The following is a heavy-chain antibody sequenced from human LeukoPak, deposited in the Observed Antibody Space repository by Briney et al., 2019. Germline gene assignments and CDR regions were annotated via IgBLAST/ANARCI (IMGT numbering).Heavy chain of an antibody. J-gene: IGHJ5*02. CDR3: ASKVVPAAQFDP. CDR1: GGTFSSYA. Sequence: SVKVSCKASGGTFSSYAISWVRQAPGQGLEWMGGIIPIFGTANYAQKFQGRVTITTDESTSTAYMELSSLRSEDTAVYYCASKVVPAAQFDPWGQGTLVTVSS. CDR2: IIPIFGTA. V-gene: IGHV1-69*05. D-gene: IGHD2-2*01.